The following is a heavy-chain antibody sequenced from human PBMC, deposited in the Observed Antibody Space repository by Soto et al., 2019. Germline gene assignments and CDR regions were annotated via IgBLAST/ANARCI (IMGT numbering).Heavy chain of an antibody. Sequence: EVQLVESGGGLVKPGGSLRLSCAASGFTFSSYSMKWVRQAPGKGLEWVSSISSSSSYIYYADSVKGRFTISRDNAKNSLYLQMNSLRAEDTAVYYCARPYGSGSYGYYYYYMDVWGKGTTVTVSS. CDR1: GFTFSSYS. J-gene: IGHJ6*03. CDR3: ARPYGSGSYGYYYYYMDV. V-gene: IGHV3-21*01. D-gene: IGHD3-10*01. CDR2: ISSSSSYI.